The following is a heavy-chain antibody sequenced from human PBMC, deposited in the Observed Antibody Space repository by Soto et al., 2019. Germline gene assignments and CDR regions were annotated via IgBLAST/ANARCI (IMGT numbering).Heavy chain of an antibody. J-gene: IGHJ2*01. D-gene: IGHD3-3*01. CDR1: GGSFSGYY. CDR3: ARGPYYDFWSGYLNWYFDL. Sequence: QVQLQQWGAGLLKPSETLSLTCAVYGGSFSGYYWSWIRQPPGRGLEWMGEINHSGGTNYNPSLKSRVTISVDTSKNQFSLKLSSVTAADTAVYYCARGPYYDFWSGYLNWYFDLWGRGTLVTVSS. V-gene: IGHV4-34*01. CDR2: INHSGGT.